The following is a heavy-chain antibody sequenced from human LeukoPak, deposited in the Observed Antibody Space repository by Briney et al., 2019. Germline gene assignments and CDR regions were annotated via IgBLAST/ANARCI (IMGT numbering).Heavy chain of an antibody. CDR2: IYHSGTT. CDR3: ARDLMVRGVMDRHNWFDP. V-gene: IGHV4-59*12. Sequence: PSETLSLTCTVSGGSISTYYWSWIRQPPGKGLEWIGYIYHSGTTNYNPSLKSRVTISVDTSKNQFSLKLSSVTAADTAVYYCARDLMVRGVMDRHNWFDPWGQGTLVTVSS. J-gene: IGHJ5*02. D-gene: IGHD3-10*01. CDR1: GGSISTYY.